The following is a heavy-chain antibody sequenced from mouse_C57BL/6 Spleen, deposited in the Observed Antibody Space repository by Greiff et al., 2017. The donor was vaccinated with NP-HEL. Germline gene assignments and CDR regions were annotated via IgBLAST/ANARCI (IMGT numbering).Heavy chain of an antibody. V-gene: IGHV5-4*01. Sequence: DVQLQESGGGLVKPGGSLKLSCAASGFTFSSYAMSWVRQTPEKRLEWVATISDGGSYTYYPDNVKGRSTISRDNAKNNLYLQMSHLKSEDTAMYYCARGEGYGNSLFDYWGQGTTLTVSS. CDR2: ISDGGSYT. CDR1: GFTFSSYA. CDR3: ARGEGYGNSLFDY. J-gene: IGHJ2*01. D-gene: IGHD2-10*02.